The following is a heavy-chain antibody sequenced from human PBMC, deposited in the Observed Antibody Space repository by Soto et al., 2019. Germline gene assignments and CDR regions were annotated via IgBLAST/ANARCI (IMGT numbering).Heavy chain of an antibody. CDR1: GYTFTSYG. J-gene: IGHJ5*02. Sequence: QVQLVQSGAEVKKPGASVKVSYKASGYTFTSYGISWVRQAPGQGLEWMGWISAYNGNTNYAQKLQGRVTMTTDTSTSTAYMELRSLRSVDTAVYYCARPAAQIWRGRANNWFDPWGQGTLVTVSS. V-gene: IGHV1-18*01. CDR3: ARPAAQIWRGRANNWFDP. CDR2: ISAYNGNT. D-gene: IGHD6-6*01.